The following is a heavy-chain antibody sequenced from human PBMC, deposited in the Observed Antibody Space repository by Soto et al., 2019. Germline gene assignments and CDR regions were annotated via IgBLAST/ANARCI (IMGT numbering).Heavy chain of an antibody. Sequence: GGSLRLSCVGSGFTFSNYGINWVRQAPGKGLEWVSSISSGSDIDYADSVKCRFTISRANAKQSVSLQMKSPRDEDTAVYSCAREYTAWPLAYGLDVWGQGTTVTVSS. CDR2: ISSGSDI. CDR1: GFTFSNYG. D-gene: IGHD2-2*02. J-gene: IGHJ6*02. CDR3: AREYTAWPLAYGLDV. V-gene: IGHV3-21*01.